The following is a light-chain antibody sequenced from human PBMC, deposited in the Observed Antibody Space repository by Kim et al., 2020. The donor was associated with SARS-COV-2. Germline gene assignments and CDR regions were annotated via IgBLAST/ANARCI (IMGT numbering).Light chain of an antibody. CDR2: AAS. CDR3: QQCYITPFT. CDR1: QSISSH. Sequence: DIQMTQSPSSLSASVGDRVTITFRTTQSISSHLNWYQQKPGRAPKLLISAASTLQGGVPSRFSGSGSETDFTLTISSLQPEDFATYVCQQCYITPFTFGSGTKVHIK. V-gene: IGKV1-39*01. J-gene: IGKJ3*01.